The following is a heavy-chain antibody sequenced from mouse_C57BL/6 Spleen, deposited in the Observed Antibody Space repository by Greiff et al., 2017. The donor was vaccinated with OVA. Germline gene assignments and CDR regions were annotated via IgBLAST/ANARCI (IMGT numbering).Heavy chain of an antibody. CDR3: ARGEGYYGSSHWYCDV. Sequence: QVQLQQSGAELMKPGASVKLSCKATGYTFTGSWIEWVKRRPGHGLEWSGEILPGSGSNNYTEKFKGQATFTADTSSNTAYMQLSSLTSEDSAIYCGARGEGYYGSSHWYCDVWGTGTTVTVSS. CDR1: GYTFTGSW. D-gene: IGHD1-1*01. J-gene: IGHJ1*03. V-gene: IGHV1-9*01. CDR2: ILPGSGSN.